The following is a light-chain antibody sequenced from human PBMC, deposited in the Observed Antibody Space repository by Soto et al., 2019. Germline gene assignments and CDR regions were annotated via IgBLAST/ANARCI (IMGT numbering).Light chain of an antibody. J-gene: IGKJ1*01. V-gene: IGKV1-39*01. CDR1: QGISTY. Sequence: DIQMTQSPSSLSASVGDRVTITCRASQGISTYLKWHQHRPGKAPKLLIFEASTLHSGVPSRFSASGSGTDFTLTISGLQPEDFATYSCQQTYRTRTFGPGTRVE. CDR2: EAS. CDR3: QQTYRTRT.